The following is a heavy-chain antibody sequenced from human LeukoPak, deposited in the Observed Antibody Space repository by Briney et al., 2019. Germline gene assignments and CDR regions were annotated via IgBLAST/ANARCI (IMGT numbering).Heavy chain of an antibody. CDR2: ISYDGSNK. D-gene: IGHD2-15*01. Sequence: PGGSLRLSCAASGFTFSSYGMHWVRQAPGKGLEWVAVISYDGSNKYYADSVKGRFTISRDNSKNTLYLQMNSLRAEDTAVYYCAKGAYCSGGSCYRWFYDYWGQGTLVTVSS. V-gene: IGHV3-30*18. J-gene: IGHJ4*02. CDR3: AKGAYCSGGSCYRWFYDY. CDR1: GFTFSSYG.